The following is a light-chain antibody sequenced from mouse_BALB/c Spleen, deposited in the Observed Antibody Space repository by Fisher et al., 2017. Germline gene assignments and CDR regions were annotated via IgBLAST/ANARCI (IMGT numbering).Light chain of an antibody. CDR2: DTS. V-gene: IGKV4-68*01. Sequence: IVITQSTAIMSASPGEKVTMTCSASSSVSYMYWYQQKPRSSPKPWIYDTSKLASGVPARFSGSGSGTSYSLSISSMEAEDAATYYCQQWSSNPPTFGAGTKLELK. CDR3: QQWSSNPPT. CDR1: SSVSY. J-gene: IGKJ5*01.